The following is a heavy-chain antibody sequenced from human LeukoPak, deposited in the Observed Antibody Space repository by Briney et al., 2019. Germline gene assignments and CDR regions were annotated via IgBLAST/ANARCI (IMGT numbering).Heavy chain of an antibody. CDR3: TVYRAGFAFDI. Sequence: GGSLRLSCEASGFTFSNIWMSWVRQAPGKGLEWVGRIKSKIDGGTTDYAAPVKGRLTISRDDSKTTLYLQMNSLKTEDTAVYYCTVYRAGFAFDIWGQGTMVTVSS. CDR1: GFTFSNIW. CDR2: IKSKIDGGTT. V-gene: IGHV3-15*01. J-gene: IGHJ3*02. D-gene: IGHD1-26*01.